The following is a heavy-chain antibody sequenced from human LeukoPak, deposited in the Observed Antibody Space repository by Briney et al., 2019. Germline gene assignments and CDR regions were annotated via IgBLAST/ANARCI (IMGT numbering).Heavy chain of an antibody. CDR2: INHSGST. V-gene: IGHV4-34*01. CDR1: GGSFSGYY. J-gene: IGHJ4*02. Sequence: SETLPLTCAVYGGSFSGYYWSWIRQPPGKGLEWIGEINHSGSTNYNPSLKSRVTISVDTSKNQFSLKLSSVTAADTAVYYCAGFYGSGSYPNYWGQGTLVTVSS. CDR3: AGFYGSGSYPNY. D-gene: IGHD3-10*01.